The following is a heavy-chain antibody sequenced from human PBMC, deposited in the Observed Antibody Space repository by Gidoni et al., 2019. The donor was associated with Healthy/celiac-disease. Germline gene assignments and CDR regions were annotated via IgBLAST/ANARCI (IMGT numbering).Heavy chain of an antibody. CDR3: ATGPNGSGSYYFNEFDY. CDR2: FDPEDGET. D-gene: IGHD3-10*01. V-gene: IGHV1-24*01. Sequence: QVQLVQSGAAVKKPGASVKVSCKVSGYTFTDLSMPWGRQAPGKGLEWMGGFDPEDGETIYAQKFQGRVTMTEDTSTDTAYMELSSLRSEDTAVYYCATGPNGSGSYYFNEFDYWGQGTLVTVSS. J-gene: IGHJ4*02. CDR1: GYTFTDLS.